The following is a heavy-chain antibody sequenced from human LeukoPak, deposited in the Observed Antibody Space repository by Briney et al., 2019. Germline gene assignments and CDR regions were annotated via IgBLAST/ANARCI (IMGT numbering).Heavy chain of an antibody. V-gene: IGHV4-34*01. J-gene: IGHJ5*02. CDR2: INHSGST. Sequence: KSSETLSLTCAVYGGFFSGYYWSWIRQPPGKGLEWIGEINHSGSTNYNPSLKSRVTISVDTSKNQFSLKLSSVTAADTAVYYCAREGMDYYDSSRVRFDPWGQGTLVTVSS. CDR3: AREGMDYYDSSRVRFDP. CDR1: GGFFSGYY. D-gene: IGHD3-22*01.